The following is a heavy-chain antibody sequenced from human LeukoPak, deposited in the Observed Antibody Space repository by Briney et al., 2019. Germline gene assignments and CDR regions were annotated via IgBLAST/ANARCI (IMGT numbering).Heavy chain of an antibody. Sequence: GGSLRLSCAASGFAFSDSWMTSVRRAPGKGLEWVANIRQDGKSKYYVDSVKGRFTISRDNAHSTLYLDMNSLTAEDTAIYYCGRETWQAYNDFWSGYVTDWGQGILVTVSS. CDR1: GFAFSDSW. V-gene: IGHV3-7*01. D-gene: IGHD3-3*01. J-gene: IGHJ4*02. CDR3: GRETWQAYNDFWSGYVTD. CDR2: IRQDGKSK.